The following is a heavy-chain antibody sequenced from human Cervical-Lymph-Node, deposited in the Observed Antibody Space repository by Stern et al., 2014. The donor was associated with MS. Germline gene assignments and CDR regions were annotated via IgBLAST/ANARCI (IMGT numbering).Heavy chain of an antibody. V-gene: IGHV1-69*01. CDR1: GGTFSSYA. CDR3: ARDRGSPTRQFDY. J-gene: IGHJ4*02. CDR2: IIPIFGTA. D-gene: IGHD1-26*01. Sequence: VQLVESGAEVKKPGSSVKVSCKASGGTFSSYAISWVRQAPGQGLEWMGGIIPIFGTANYAQKFQGRVTITADEPTTTAYMELSALRTENTAVYYCARDRGSPTRQFDYWGQGTLVTVSS.